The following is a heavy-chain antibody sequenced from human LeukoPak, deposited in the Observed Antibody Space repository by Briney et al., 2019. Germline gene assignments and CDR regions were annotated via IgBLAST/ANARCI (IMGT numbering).Heavy chain of an antibody. D-gene: IGHD3-10*01. V-gene: IGHV4-59*01. CDR1: GGSISSYY. Sequence: SETLSLTCTVSGGSISSYYWNWIRQPPGKALEWLGYAYYSGSTNYNPSLKTRLTISVDTSKAQISLTLSSVTAADTAIYYCASRSGRNYYGMDVWGQGTTVIVSS. J-gene: IGHJ6*02. CDR2: AYYSGST. CDR3: ASRSGRNYYGMDV.